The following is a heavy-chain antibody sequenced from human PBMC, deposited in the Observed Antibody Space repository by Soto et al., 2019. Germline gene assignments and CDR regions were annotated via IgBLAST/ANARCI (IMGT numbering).Heavy chain of an antibody. D-gene: IGHD6-19*01. V-gene: IGHV3-9*01. Sequence: EVQLVESGGGLVQPGRSLRLSCAASGFTFDDYGMHWVRQAPGKGLEWVSGISRNSGSIGYADSVKGRFTVSRDNAKTSLYLKMNSLRAEDTALYYCARGKQWLVPPDDYWGQGTLVTVSS. CDR3: ARGKQWLVPPDDY. J-gene: IGHJ4*02. CDR1: GFTFDDYG. CDR2: ISRNSGSI.